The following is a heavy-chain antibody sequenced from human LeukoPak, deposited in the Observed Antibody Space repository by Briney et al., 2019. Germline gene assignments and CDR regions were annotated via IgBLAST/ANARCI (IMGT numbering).Heavy chain of an antibody. Sequence: GGSLRLSCAASGYTFSSYSMNWVRQAPGKGLEWVSSISSSSSYIYYADSVKGRFTISRDNAKNSLYLQMNSLRAEDTAVYYCARHSEGGFWSGYQPDYWGQGTLVTVSS. D-gene: IGHD3-3*01. CDR2: ISSSSSYI. CDR1: GYTFSSYS. V-gene: IGHV3-21*01. CDR3: ARHSEGGFWSGYQPDY. J-gene: IGHJ4*02.